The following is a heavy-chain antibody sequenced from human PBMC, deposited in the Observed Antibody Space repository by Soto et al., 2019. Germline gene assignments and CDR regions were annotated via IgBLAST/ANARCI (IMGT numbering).Heavy chain of an antibody. D-gene: IGHD2-2*01. Sequence: SETLSLTCAVSGGYISNDNWWSWVRQAPGKGLEWIGEIYYSGTSNYNPSLKNRVTISIDKSKNQFSLNLNSVTAADTAVYYCAAYASGRRGWFDPWGQGTLVTVSS. J-gene: IGHJ5*02. V-gene: IGHV4-4*02. CDR2: IYYSGTS. CDR1: GGYISNDNW. CDR3: AAYASGRRGWFDP.